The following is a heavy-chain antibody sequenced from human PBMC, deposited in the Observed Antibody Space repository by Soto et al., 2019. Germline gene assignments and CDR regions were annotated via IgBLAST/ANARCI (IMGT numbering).Heavy chain of an antibody. CDR2: IEGGGSEK. CDR3: ARVRRRINEYYYMDV. J-gene: IGHJ6*03. D-gene: IGHD1-1*01. CDR1: GFTFSGYL. V-gene: IGHV3-7*01. Sequence: AGGALILSCAAPGFTFSGYLMTWVRQAPGKGLEWVANIEGGGSEKYNVDSVKGRFTISRDNAKNSLYLQMNSLTAEDTAVYYCARVRRRINEYYYMDVWGKGTTVTVSS.